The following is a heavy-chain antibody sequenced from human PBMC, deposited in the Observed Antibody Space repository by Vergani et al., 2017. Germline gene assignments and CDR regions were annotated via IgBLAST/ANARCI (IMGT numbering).Heavy chain of an antibody. CDR2: IIPIFGIA. D-gene: IGHD3-10*01. CDR1: GGTFSSYA. J-gene: IGHJ4*02. CDR3: ARGRPRRRWENDYYGSGRDFDY. Sequence: QVQLVQSGAEVKKPGSSVKVSCKASGGTFSSYAISWVRQAPGQGLEWMGGIIPIFGIANYAQKFQGRVTITADKSTSTAYMELSSLRSEDTAVYYCARGRPRRRWENDYYGSGRDFDYWGQGTLVTVSS. V-gene: IGHV1-69*17.